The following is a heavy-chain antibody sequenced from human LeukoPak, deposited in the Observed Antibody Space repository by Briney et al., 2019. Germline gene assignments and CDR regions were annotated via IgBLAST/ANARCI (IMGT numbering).Heavy chain of an antibody. J-gene: IGHJ5*02. CDR1: GYSISSGYY. V-gene: IGHV4-38-2*02. CDR2: IYHSGST. D-gene: IGHD3-3*01. Sequence: SETLSLTCTVSGYSISSGYYWGWIRQPPGKGLEWIGSIYHSGSTSYNPSLKSRVTISVDTSKNQFSLKLSSVTAADTAVYYCARREYDFWSGYHESGGYYWFDPWGQGTLVTVSS. CDR3: ARREYDFWSGYHESGGYYWFDP.